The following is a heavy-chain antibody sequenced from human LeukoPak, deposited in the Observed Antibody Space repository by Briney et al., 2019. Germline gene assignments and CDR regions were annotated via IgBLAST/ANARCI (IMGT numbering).Heavy chain of an antibody. J-gene: IGHJ4*02. CDR1: GFIFSIYG. Sequence: GGSLTLSCAPSGFIFSIYGMIWLRQSPGKGLEWVSGIRGSGDNTTYAHSVKGRFTVSRDNSKNTVYLQMNRLRDEDRAVYYCAKDSSSAPYYDSSGHLDYWGQGTLVTVSS. V-gene: IGHV3-23*01. CDR2: IRGSGDNT. D-gene: IGHD3-22*01. CDR3: AKDSSSAPYYDSSGHLDY.